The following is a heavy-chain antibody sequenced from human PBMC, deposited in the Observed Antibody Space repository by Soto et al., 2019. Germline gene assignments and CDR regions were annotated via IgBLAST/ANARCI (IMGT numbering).Heavy chain of an antibody. CDR3: ASGWSRIQLYFRYWFDP. CDR2: INHSGST. J-gene: IGHJ5*02. Sequence: SETLSLTCAVYGGSFSGYYWSWIRQPPGKGLEWIGEINHSGSTNYNPSLKSRVTTSVDTSKNQFSLKLSSVTAADTAVYYCASGWSRIQLYFRYWFDPWGQGTLVTGSS. V-gene: IGHV4-34*01. D-gene: IGHD5-18*01. CDR1: GGSFSGYY.